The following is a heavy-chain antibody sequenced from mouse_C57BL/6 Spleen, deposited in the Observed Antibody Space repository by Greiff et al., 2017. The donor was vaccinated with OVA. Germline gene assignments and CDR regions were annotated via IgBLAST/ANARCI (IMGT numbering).Heavy chain of an antibody. D-gene: IGHD1-1*01. J-gene: IGHJ3*01. CDR3: ARNYGSSYGFAY. CDR2: IHPNSGST. CDR1: GYTFTSYW. V-gene: IGHV1-64*01. Sequence: VQLQQSGAELVKPGASVKLSCTASGYTFTSYWMHWVKQRPGQGLEWIGMIHPNSGSTNYNEKFKSKVTLTIDKSSSTVYMQLSSLTSEDTAVYYCARNYGSSYGFAYWGQGTLVTVSA.